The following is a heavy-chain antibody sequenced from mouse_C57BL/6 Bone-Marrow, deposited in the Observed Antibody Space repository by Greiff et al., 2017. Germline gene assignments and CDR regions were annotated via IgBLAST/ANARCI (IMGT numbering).Heavy chain of an antibody. CDR1: GYTFTSYG. Sequence: VQLQQSGAELARPGASVKLSCKASGYTFTSYGISWVKQRTGQGLEWIGEIYPRSGNTYSNEKFKGKATLTADNSSSTAYMELRSLTSEDSAVYFCARGNYAWFAYWGQATLVTVSA. V-gene: IGHV1-81*01. CDR3: ARGNYAWFAY. D-gene: IGHD2-1*01. J-gene: IGHJ3*01. CDR2: IYPRSGNT.